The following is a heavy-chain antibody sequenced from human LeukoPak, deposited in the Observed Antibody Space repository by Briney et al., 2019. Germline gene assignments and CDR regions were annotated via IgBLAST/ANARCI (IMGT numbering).Heavy chain of an antibody. Sequence: ASVTVSCTASGYTFTGYYMHWVRQAPGQGLEWMGWINPNSGGTNYAQKFQGRVTMTRDTSISTAHMELSRLRSDDTAVYYCARNYGSGSYYKAIDYWGQGTLVTVSS. V-gene: IGHV1-2*02. D-gene: IGHD3-10*01. CDR2: INPNSGGT. CDR3: ARNYGSGSYYKAIDY. CDR1: GYTFTGYY. J-gene: IGHJ4*02.